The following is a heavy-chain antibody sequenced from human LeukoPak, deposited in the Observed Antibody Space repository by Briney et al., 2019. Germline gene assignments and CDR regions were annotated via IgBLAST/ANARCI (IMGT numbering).Heavy chain of an antibody. CDR3: AKELGGDHPTPYFQH. CDR1: GFTLSSYA. V-gene: IGHV3-23*01. CDR2: ISGSGGST. Sequence: GGSLRLSCAASGFTLSSYAMSWVRLAPGKGLEWVSVISGSGGSTYYADSVKGRFTISRDNSKNTLYLQMNSLRAEDTAVYYCAKELGGDHPTPYFQHWGQGTLVTVSS. J-gene: IGHJ1*01. D-gene: IGHD4-17*01.